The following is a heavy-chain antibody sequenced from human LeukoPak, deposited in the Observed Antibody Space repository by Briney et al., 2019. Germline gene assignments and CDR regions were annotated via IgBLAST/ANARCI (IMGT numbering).Heavy chain of an antibody. J-gene: IGHJ4*02. D-gene: IGHD6-19*01. Sequence: GGSLRLSCAASGFTFSSYSMNWVRQAPGKGLEWVSSISSSSSSYIYYADSVKGRFTISRDNAKNSLYLQMNSLRAEDTAVYYCARVLAPSSGWYLDWGQGTLVTVSS. CDR1: GFTFSSYS. V-gene: IGHV3-21*01. CDR3: ARVLAPSSGWYLD. CDR2: ISSSSSSYI.